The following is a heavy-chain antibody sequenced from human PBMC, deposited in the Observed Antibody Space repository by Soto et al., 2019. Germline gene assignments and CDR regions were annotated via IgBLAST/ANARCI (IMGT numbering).Heavy chain of an antibody. CDR3: AKDERYNWNEPYYFDY. CDR2: ISGSGGST. D-gene: IGHD1-20*01. J-gene: IGHJ4*02. V-gene: IGHV3-23*01. Sequence: QTGGSLRLSCAASGFTFSSYAMSWVRQAPGKGLEWVSAISGSGGSTYYADSVKGRFTISRDNSKNTLYLQMNSLRAEDTAVYYCAKDERYNWNEPYYFDYWGQGTLVTVSS. CDR1: GFTFSSYA.